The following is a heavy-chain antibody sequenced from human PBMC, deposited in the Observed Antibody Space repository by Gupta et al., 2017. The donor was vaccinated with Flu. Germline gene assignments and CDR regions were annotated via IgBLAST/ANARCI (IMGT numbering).Heavy chain of an antibody. CDR1: GGSFNGYY. CDR3: ARGVLQPLRGVIGSLSRNYYGMDV. V-gene: IGHV4-34*01. Sequence: QEQLQQWGAGLLKPSETLSLTCGVYGGSFNGYYWIWIRQSPEKGLEWIGEINHSGSTSYNPSLKSRVTISVDTSKNQFSLELTSVTAADTAVYYCARGVLQPLRGVIGSLSRNYYGMDVWGQGTTVTVSS. CDR2: INHSGST. D-gene: IGHD3-10*01. J-gene: IGHJ6*02.